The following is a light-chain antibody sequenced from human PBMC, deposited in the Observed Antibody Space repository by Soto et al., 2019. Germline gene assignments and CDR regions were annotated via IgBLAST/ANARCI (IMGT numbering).Light chain of an antibody. CDR3: QQSYNTLWT. Sequence: DIPMTQSPSSLSASIGDRVTITCRASQNINNNLNWYQQIPGKAPTLLIHGGYSLQSGVPSRFSGSGSGTDFTLTVSSLQPEDSATYYCQQSYNTLWTFGQGTKVEIK. V-gene: IGKV1-39*01. CDR1: QNINNN. CDR2: GGY. J-gene: IGKJ1*01.